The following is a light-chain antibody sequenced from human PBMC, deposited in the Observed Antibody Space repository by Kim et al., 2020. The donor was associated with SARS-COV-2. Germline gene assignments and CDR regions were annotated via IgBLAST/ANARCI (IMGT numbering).Light chain of an antibody. CDR3: NSWDSSGNHRWV. Sequence: SELTQDTAVSVALGQTVRITCQGDSLRSYYASWYQQKPGQAPVRVIYGKNNRPSGIPDRFSGPSSGNTASLTITGAQAEDEADYYCNSWDSSGNHRWVFGGGTQLTVL. CDR1: SLRSYY. CDR2: GKN. J-gene: IGLJ3*02. V-gene: IGLV3-19*02.